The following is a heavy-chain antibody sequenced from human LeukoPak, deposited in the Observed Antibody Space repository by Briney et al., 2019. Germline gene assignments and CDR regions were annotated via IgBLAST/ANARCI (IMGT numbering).Heavy chain of an antibody. V-gene: IGHV3-33*08. Sequence: GGSLRLSCAASGFTFSSYAMSWVRQTPAKGLEWVAVIWYDGSNKYYADSVKGRFTISRDNSKNTLYLQMNSLRAEDTAVYYCARSGGYYYYYYYMDVWGKGTTVTVSS. CDR2: IWYDGSNK. J-gene: IGHJ6*03. D-gene: IGHD2-15*01. CDR1: GFTFSSYA. CDR3: ARSGGYYYYYYYMDV.